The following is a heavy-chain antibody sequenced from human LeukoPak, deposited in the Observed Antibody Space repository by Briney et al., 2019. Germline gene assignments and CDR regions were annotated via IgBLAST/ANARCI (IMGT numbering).Heavy chain of an antibody. Sequence: PGGSLRLSCAVSGFTFSSYAMSWVRQAPGKGLEWVAAIGSSGTSTYYADSVEGRFTISRDNSKNTLYLQMNSLRAEDTAVYYCAKLVMNSLFDYWGQGTLVTVSS. D-gene: IGHD2-21*01. J-gene: IGHJ4*02. CDR1: GFTFSSYA. V-gene: IGHV3-23*01. CDR2: IGSSGTST. CDR3: AKLVMNSLFDY.